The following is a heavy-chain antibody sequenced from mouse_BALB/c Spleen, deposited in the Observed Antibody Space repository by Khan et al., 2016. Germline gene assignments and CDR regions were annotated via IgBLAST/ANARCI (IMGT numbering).Heavy chain of an antibody. CDR2: ISSGGSYT. CDR3: AREGDAMDY. Sequence: EVELVESGGGLVKPGGSLKLSCAASGFTFSSYAMSWVRQSPEKRLEWVAEISSGGSYTYYPDTVTGRFTISRDNAKNTLYLEMSRLRSEDSDMYYCAREGDAMDYWGQGTSVTVSS. CDR1: GFTFSSYA. J-gene: IGHJ4*01. D-gene: IGHD2-13*01. V-gene: IGHV5-9-4*01.